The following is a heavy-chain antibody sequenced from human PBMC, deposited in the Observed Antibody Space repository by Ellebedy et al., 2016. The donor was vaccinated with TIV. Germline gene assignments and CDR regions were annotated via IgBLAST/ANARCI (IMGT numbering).Heavy chain of an antibody. J-gene: IGHJ4*02. CDR2: INHSGST. D-gene: IGHD3-9*01. CDR1: GGSISSYY. V-gene: IGHV4-34*01. CDR3: ARDNYDTVLDY. Sequence: SETLSLTCTVSGGSISSYYWSWIRQPPGKGLEWIGEINHSGSTNYNPSLKSRVTISVDTSKNQFSLKLSSVTAEDTAVYYCARDNYDTVLDYWGQGTLVTVSS.